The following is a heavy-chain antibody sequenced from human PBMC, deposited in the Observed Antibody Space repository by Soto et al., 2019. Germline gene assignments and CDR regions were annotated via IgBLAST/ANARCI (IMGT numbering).Heavy chain of an antibody. CDR3: GRYCLGAADL. V-gene: IGHV3-33*01. D-gene: IGHD2-15*01. CDR1: GFTLSSYG. J-gene: IGHJ5*02. Sequence: PGGSLRLWCAASGFTLSSYGTQWVRQAPGKGLEWVAVKWYDGSNKYYADSVKGRFTISRDNSKHTLYLQVISLRAEDTVVYYLGRYCLGAADLWGQGTLVTVSS. CDR2: KWYDGSNK.